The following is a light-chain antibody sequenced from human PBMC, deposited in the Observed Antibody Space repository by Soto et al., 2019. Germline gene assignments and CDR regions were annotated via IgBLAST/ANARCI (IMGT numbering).Light chain of an antibody. V-gene: IGLV2-14*01. Sequence: QSALTQPASVSGSPGQSITISCTGTSSDVGGYNYVSWYQQHQGKAPKLMIYDVSNRPSGVSNRFSGSKSGNTASLTISGLQAEDEADYYCSSYTSSSTLVVFGGGTKRTVL. CDR2: DVS. J-gene: IGLJ2*01. CDR3: SSYTSSSTLVV. CDR1: SSDVGGYNY.